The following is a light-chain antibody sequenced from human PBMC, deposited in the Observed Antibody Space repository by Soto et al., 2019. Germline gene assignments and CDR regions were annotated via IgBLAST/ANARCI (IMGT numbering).Light chain of an antibody. J-gene: IGKJ1*01. CDR2: GAS. CDR3: QQYGTSPRT. V-gene: IGKV3-20*01. CDR1: QSVRSSY. Sequence: EIVLTQSPGTLSLSTGVRATLSCRARQSVRSSYLAWYQQKPGQAPRLLIYGASSRATGIPDRFSGSGSGTDFTLSISRLEPEDFAVYYCQQYGTSPRTFGQGTKVEIK.